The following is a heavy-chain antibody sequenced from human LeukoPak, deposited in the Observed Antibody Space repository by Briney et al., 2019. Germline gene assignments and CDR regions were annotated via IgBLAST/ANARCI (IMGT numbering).Heavy chain of an antibody. D-gene: IGHD3-22*01. J-gene: IGHJ3*02. V-gene: IGHV3-23*01. Sequence: GGSLRLSCAASGFTFSSYAMSWVRQAPGKGLEWVSAISGSGGSTYYADSVKGRFTISRDNSKNTLYLQMNSLRAEDTAVYYCARQRDYYDSSGYYYDAFDIWGQGTMVTVSS. CDR3: ARQRDYYDSSGYYYDAFDI. CDR1: GFTFSSYA. CDR2: ISGSGGST.